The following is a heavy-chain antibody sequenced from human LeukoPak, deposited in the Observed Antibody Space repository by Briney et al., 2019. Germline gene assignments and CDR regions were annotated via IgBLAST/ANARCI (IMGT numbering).Heavy chain of an antibody. D-gene: IGHD5-18*01. CDR1: GGSISSGDYY. CDR3: ARTPGDTAMVPPNYFDY. V-gene: IGHV4-30-4*01. CDR2: IYYSGST. J-gene: IGHJ4*02. Sequence: SQTLSLTCTVSGGSISSGDYYWSWIRQPPGKGLKWIGYIYYSGSTYYNPSLKSRVTISVDTSKNQFSLKLSSVTAADTAVYYCARTPGDTAMVPPNYFDYWGQGTLVTVSS.